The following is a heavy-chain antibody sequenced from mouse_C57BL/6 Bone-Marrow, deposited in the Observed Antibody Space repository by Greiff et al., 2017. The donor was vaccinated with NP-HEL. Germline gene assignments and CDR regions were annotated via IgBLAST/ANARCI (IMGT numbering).Heavy chain of an antibody. V-gene: IGHV1-9*01. Sequence: VQLQQSGAELMKPGASVTLSCKATGYTFTGYWMEWVKQRPGHGLEWIGEILPGSGRTNYNEKFKGKATFTADTSSNTAYMQLSSLTTEDSAVYYCAGRYYDSSLYWYFDVWGTGTTVTVSS. CDR2: ILPGSGRT. CDR3: AGRYYDSSLYWYFDV. CDR1: GYTFTGYW. D-gene: IGHD1-1*01. J-gene: IGHJ1*03.